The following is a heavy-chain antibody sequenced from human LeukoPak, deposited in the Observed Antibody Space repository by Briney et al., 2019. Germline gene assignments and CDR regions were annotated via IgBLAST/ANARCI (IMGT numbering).Heavy chain of an antibody. Sequence: PGGSLRLSCAASGFSFSDYWMIWVRQAPGKGPEWVANIKQDGSETYYLDSVKGRFIISRDNARNLLFLQMNSLRAEDTAVYYCSNGIYGTSYWGQGTLVTVSS. J-gene: IGHJ4*02. CDR2: IKQDGSET. D-gene: IGHD2/OR15-2a*01. CDR3: SNGIYGTSY. V-gene: IGHV3-7*01. CDR1: GFSFSDYW.